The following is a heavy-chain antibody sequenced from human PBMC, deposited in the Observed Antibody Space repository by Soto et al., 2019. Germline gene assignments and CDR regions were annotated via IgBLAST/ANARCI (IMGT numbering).Heavy chain of an antibody. V-gene: IGHV1-18*01. CDR1: GYTFNTYG. Sequence: GPEIKKPGASVKVSCKASGYTFNTYGITWVRQAPGQGLEWMGWINPYNGNTKFAQKLQDRATMTTATSTSTAYMELASLRSDDTAVYYCARGCIAVTTHLCYWGQGTLVTVSS. CDR3: ARGCIAVTTHLCY. J-gene: IGHJ4*02. CDR2: INPYNGNT. D-gene: IGHD4-17*01.